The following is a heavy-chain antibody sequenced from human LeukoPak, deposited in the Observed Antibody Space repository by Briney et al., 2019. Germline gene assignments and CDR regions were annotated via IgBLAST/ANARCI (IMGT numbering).Heavy chain of an antibody. CDR2: IIPIFGTA. Sequence: ASVKVSCKASGGTFSSYAISWVRQAPGQGLEWMGGIIPIFGTANYAQKFQGRVTITADESTSTAYMELSSLRSEDTAVYYCARGVGRQQWLVPFDYWAREPWSPSPQ. V-gene: IGHV1-69*13. D-gene: IGHD6-19*01. CDR3: ARGVGRQQWLVPFDY. J-gene: IGHJ4*02. CDR1: GGTFSSYA.